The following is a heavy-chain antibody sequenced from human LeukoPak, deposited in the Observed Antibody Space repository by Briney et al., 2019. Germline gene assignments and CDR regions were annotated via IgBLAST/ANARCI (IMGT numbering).Heavy chain of an antibody. CDR2: IYSGGST. J-gene: IGHJ4*02. Sequence: PGGSLRLSCAASGFIVSSNYMSWVRQAPGKGLEWVSVIYSGGSTYYADSVKGRFTISRDNSKNTLYLQMNSLRAEDTAVYYCARARAYYYDSSGYYLWKYYFDYWGQGTLVTVSS. V-gene: IGHV3-53*01. CDR1: GFIVSSNY. CDR3: ARARAYYYDSSGYYLWKYYFDY. D-gene: IGHD3-22*01.